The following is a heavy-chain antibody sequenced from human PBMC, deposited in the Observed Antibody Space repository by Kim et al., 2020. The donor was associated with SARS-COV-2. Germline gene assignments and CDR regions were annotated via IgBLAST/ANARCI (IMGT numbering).Heavy chain of an antibody. CDR3: ARGSGDDWYRFDT. D-gene: IGHD3-9*01. J-gene: IGHJ5*02. V-gene: IGHV3-21*01. Sequence: YADTVKGRFTISRDNAKNSLFLQVNSLRAEDTAVYYCARGSGDDWYRFDTWGPGTLVTVSS.